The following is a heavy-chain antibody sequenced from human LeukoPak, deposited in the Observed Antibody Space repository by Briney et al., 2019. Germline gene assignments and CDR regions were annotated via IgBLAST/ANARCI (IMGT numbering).Heavy chain of an antibody. V-gene: IGHV3-66*01. CDR2: IYSGGST. CDR3: ARDGGLYYYDSSGYRGDYFDY. D-gene: IGHD3-22*01. J-gene: IGHJ4*02. CDR1: GFTVSNNY. Sequence: PGGSLTLSCAASGFTVSNNYMRWVRQAPGKGLEWVSLIYSGGSTYYADSVKGRFIISRDNSKNTLYLQMNSLRAEDTAVYYCARDGGLYYYDSSGYRGDYFDYWGQGTLVTVSS.